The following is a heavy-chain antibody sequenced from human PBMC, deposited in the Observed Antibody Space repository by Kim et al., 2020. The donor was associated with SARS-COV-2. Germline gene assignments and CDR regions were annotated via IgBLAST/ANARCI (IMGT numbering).Heavy chain of an antibody. V-gene: IGHV3-74*01. CDR3: ARGGAPGRSLDY. Sequence: GGSLRLSCTASGVSFTTYWMNWVRQAPGKGLEWVSLINNGGTTSYYADFVKGRFAISRDNPKATLYLRMNSLRGEDTGVYFCARGGAPGRSLDYWGQGTL. CDR1: GVSFTTYW. CDR2: INNGGTTS. D-gene: IGHD1-1*01. J-gene: IGHJ4*02.